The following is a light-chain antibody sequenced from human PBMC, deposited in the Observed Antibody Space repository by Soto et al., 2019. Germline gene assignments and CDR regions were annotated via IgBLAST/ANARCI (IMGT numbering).Light chain of an antibody. CDR1: SSDIGAYNY. CDR2: EVN. V-gene: IGLV2-8*01. J-gene: IGLJ2*01. CDR3: NSYAGSNDV. Sequence: QSVLTQPPSASGSPGQSVTISCTGTSSDIGAYNYVSWYQQHPGKAPKLMIYEVNKRPSGVPDRFSGSKSGNTASLTVSGLQAEDEADYYCNSYAGSNDVFGGGTKLTVL.